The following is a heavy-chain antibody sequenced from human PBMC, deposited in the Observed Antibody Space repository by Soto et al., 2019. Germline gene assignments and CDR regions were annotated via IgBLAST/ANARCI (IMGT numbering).Heavy chain of an antibody. CDR1: GFTFGDYA. CDR3: TRGRQGDYVDSLDDAFDI. D-gene: IGHD4-17*01. V-gene: IGHV3-49*03. J-gene: IGHJ3*02. CDR2: IRSKAYGGTT. Sequence: ESGGGLVQAGRSLRLSCTASGFTFGDYAMSWFRQAPGKGLEWVGFIRSKAYGGTTEYAASVKGRFTISRDDSKSIAYLQMNSLKTEDTAVYYCTRGRQGDYVDSLDDAFDIWGQGTMVTVSS.